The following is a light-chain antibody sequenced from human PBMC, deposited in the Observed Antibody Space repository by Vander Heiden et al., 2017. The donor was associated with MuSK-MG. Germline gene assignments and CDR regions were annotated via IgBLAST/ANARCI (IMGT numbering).Light chain of an antibody. Sequence: DIVMTQSPLSLPVTPGKPASISCRSSQSLLHSNGYTYLDWYLQKPGQSPQLLIYLGSNRASGVPDRFSGSGSGTDFTLKISRVEAEDVGVYYCMQALQTPIFTFGPGTKVDIK. V-gene: IGKV2-28*01. CDR1: QSLLHSNGYTY. J-gene: IGKJ3*01. CDR2: LGS. CDR3: MQALQTPIFT.